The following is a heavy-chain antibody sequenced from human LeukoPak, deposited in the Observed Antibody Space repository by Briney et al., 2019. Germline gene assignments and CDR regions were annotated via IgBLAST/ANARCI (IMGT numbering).Heavy chain of an antibody. V-gene: IGHV1-18*01. J-gene: IGHJ4*02. CDR1: GYTFISYG. CDR3: ARGGRTMEFDY. D-gene: IGHD4/OR15-4a*01. Sequence: EAAVKVSCKASGYTFISYGFRWVRQAPGQGLAWMGWFSVYNGNTNYAQKFQGRVTMTTDTSTSTVYMELRSLRSDDTAVYYCARGGRTMEFDYWGQGTLVTVSS. CDR2: FSVYNGNT.